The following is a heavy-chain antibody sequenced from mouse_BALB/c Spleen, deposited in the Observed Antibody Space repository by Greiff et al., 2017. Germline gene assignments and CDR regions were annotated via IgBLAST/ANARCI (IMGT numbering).Heavy chain of an antibody. Sequence: VQLQQSGTVLARPGASVKMSCKASGYTFTSYWMHWVKQRPGQGLEWIGYIYPSTGCTEYNQKFKDKARLTADKSSSTAYMQLSSLTSEDSAVYYCARSRYGYEVGWFACWGRGTLVTVSA. CDR1: GYTFTSYW. D-gene: IGHD2-2*01. J-gene: IGHJ3*01. CDR2: IYPSTGCT. CDR3: ARSRYGYEVGWFAC. V-gene: IGHV1-4*01.